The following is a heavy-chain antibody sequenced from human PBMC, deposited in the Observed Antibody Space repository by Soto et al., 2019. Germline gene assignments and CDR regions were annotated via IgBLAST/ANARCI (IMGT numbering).Heavy chain of an antibody. CDR3: ATTTVTTSRNWFDP. V-gene: IGHV3-23*01. D-gene: IGHD4-4*01. CDR1: GFTFSSYA. CDR2: ISGSGGST. Sequence: TGGSLRLSCAASGFTFSSYAMSWVRQAPGKGLEWVSAISGSGGSTYYADSVKGRFTISRDNSKNTLYLQMNSLRAEDTAVYYCATTTVTTSRNWFDPWGQGTLVTVSS. J-gene: IGHJ5*02.